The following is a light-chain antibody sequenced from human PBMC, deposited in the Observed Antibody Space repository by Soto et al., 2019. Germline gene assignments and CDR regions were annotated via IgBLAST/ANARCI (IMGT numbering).Light chain of an antibody. Sequence: EIVLTQSPGTLSLSPGERATLSCRASQSVGSSDLAWYQQKLGQAPRLLIYGASSRATGIPDRFSGSGSGPHSTLTVSRLEPDDFAVYYCQLFGSALWTFGQGTRVEIK. J-gene: IGKJ1*01. CDR3: QLFGSALWT. CDR1: QSVGSSD. V-gene: IGKV3-20*01. CDR2: GAS.